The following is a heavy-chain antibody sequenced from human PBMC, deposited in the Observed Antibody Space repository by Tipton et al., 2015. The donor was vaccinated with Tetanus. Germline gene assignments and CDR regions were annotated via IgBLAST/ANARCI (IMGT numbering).Heavy chain of an antibody. CDR1: GAPVTSGRHH. Sequence: TLSLTCSVSGAPVTSGRHHWSWIRLAPGRGLEWFGFVSDSGSTNYNPSVRGRVAISLDTSKNQFSLELNSVTAADAAIYFWARDSSLGSNSWAFDLWGRGTTVAVSS. J-gene: IGHJ3*01. CDR3: ARDSSLGSNSWAFDL. CDR2: VSDSGST. D-gene: IGHD4-23*01. V-gene: IGHV4-61*01.